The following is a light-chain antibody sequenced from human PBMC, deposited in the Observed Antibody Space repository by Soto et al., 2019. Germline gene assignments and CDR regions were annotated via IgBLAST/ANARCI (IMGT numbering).Light chain of an antibody. CDR2: ATS. CDR1: ENIDNY. CDR3: QESYTTYAVT. V-gene: IGKV1-39*01. Sequence: DIQMTLSPSSLSASLGDRVTLTCRASENIDNYLNWYQQKQGEAPKLLIYATSTLQSGVPSRFSGSGSGTEFTLTISSLQAEDFATYFCQESYTTYAVTFGGGTKVDIK. J-gene: IGKJ4*01.